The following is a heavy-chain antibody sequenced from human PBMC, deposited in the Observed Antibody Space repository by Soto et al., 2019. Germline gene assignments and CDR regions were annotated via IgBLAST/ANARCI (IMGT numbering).Heavy chain of an antibody. V-gene: IGHV3-33*01. J-gene: IGHJ6*02. D-gene: IGHD5-12*01. CDR3: ARDVGDVMSTIQGHGMDV. Sequence: QVQLVESGGAVVQPGRSLRLSCVGSGFTFSHYGMHWVRQAPGKGLGWVAVQWFDGSNKFHADSVTGRFTISRDNSQNTLYLQMNSLRAEDTAVYYCARDVGDVMSTIQGHGMDVWGQGTTVTVSS. CDR1: GFTFSHYG. CDR2: QWFDGSNK.